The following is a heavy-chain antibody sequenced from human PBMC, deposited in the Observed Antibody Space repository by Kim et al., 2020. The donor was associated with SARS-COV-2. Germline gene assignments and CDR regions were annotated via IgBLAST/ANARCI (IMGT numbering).Heavy chain of an antibody. Sequence: GGSLRLSCAASGFTFSSYAMSWVRQAPGKGLEWVSAISGSGGSTYYADSVKGRFTISRDNSKNTLYLQMNSLRAEDTAVYYCAKIYMSSGWYYDYFDYWGQGTLVTVSS. D-gene: IGHD6-19*01. CDR2: ISGSGGST. CDR3: AKIYMSSGWYYDYFDY. V-gene: IGHV3-23*01. CDR1: GFTFSSYA. J-gene: IGHJ4*02.